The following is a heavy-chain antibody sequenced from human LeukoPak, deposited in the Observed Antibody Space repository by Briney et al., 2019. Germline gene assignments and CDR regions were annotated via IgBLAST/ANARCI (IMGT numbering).Heavy chain of an antibody. CDR2: IYTSGST. J-gene: IGHJ4*02. CDR1: GGSISSGSYY. CDR3: AREASIAATFDY. Sequence: PSETLSLTCTVSGGSISSGSYYWSWIRQPAGKGLEWIGRIYTSGSTNYNPSLKSRVTISVDTSKNQFSLKLSSVTAADTAVYYCAREASIAATFDYWGQGTLVTVSS. V-gene: IGHV4-61*02. D-gene: IGHD6-6*01.